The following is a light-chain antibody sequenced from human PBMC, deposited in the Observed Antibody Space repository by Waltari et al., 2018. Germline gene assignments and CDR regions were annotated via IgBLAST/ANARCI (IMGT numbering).Light chain of an antibody. CDR3: QQYNSWPRT. V-gene: IGKV3-15*01. J-gene: IGKJ1*01. CDR2: DVS. CDR1: VSLLSK. Sequence: MKHPPATLAVFPGGRAPLSCRTYVSLLSKLAWIQQRPGQPRRLLMYDVSTRTADFPVRFTGSRSGTGGEYFLTNSSLQPEDGEFYYCQQYNSWPRTFGQGTKVEI.